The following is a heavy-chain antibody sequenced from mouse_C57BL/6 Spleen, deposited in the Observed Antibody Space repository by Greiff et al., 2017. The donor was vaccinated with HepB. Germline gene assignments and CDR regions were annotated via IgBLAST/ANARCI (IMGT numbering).Heavy chain of an antibody. V-gene: IGHV14-3*01. J-gene: IGHJ2*01. CDR3: ALITTVVAYYFDY. CDR1: GFNIKNTY. CDR2: IDPANGNT. D-gene: IGHD1-1*01. Sequence: EVQLQQSVAELVRPGASVKLSCTASGFNIKNTYMHWVKQRPEQGLGWIGRIDPANGNTKYAPKFQGKATITADTSSNTAYLQLSSLTSEDTAIYYCALITTVVAYYFDYWGQGTTLTVSS.